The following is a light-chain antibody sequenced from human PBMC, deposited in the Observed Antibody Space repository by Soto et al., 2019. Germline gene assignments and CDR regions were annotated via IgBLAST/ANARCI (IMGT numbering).Light chain of an antibody. CDR3: QQYNNWPGT. Sequence: DIQMTQSPSSLSASVGDRVTITCRASQNIIFYLNWYQQKPGKAPKLLIYAASNLQSGVPSRFSGSGSGTEFTLTIDSLQSEDFAIYFCQQYNNWPGTFGGGTKVDIK. J-gene: IGKJ4*01. V-gene: IGKV1-39*01. CDR2: AAS. CDR1: QNIIFY.